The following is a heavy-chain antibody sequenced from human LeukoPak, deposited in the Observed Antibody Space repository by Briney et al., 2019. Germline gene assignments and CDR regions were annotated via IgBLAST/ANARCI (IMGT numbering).Heavy chain of an antibody. Sequence: SSETLSLTCTVSGGSISSSNYYWGWIRQPPGKGLEWIGSIYYSGSTYYNPSLKSRVTISVDTSKNQFSLKLGSVTAADTAVYYCARQSLSGTHSDYWGQGTLVTVSS. CDR2: IYYSGST. V-gene: IGHV4-39*01. D-gene: IGHD1-1*01. CDR3: ARQSLSGTHSDY. CDR1: GGSISSSNYY. J-gene: IGHJ4*02.